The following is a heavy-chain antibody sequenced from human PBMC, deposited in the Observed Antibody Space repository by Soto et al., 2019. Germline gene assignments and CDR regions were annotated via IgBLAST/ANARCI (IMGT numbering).Heavy chain of an antibody. J-gene: IGHJ6*03. CDR1: GGSFSGYY. Sequence: LSLTCAVYGGSFSGYYWTWIRQPPGKGLEWIGEINHSGSTNYNPSLKSRVTISVDTSKNQFSLKLSSVTAADTAVYYCARARKPMITFGGVPYMDVWGKGTTVTVSS. D-gene: IGHD3-16*01. CDR3: ARARKPMITFGGVPYMDV. V-gene: IGHV4-34*01. CDR2: INHSGST.